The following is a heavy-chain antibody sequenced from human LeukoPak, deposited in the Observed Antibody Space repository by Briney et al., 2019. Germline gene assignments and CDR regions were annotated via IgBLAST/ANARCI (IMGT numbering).Heavy chain of an antibody. Sequence: SETLSLTCTVSGGSISGYYWSWIRQPPGKELEWIGYIFYSGNTNYSPSLKSRVTISVATSKNQCSLKLSSVTAADTAVYYCARRVVTAIATLFDYWGQGILVTVSS. CDR3: ARRVVTAIATLFDY. CDR2: IFYSGNT. J-gene: IGHJ4*02. D-gene: IGHD2-21*02. CDR1: GGSISGYY. V-gene: IGHV4-59*08.